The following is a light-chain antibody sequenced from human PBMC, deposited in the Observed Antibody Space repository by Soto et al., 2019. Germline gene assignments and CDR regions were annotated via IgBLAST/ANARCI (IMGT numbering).Light chain of an antibody. Sequence: QSVLTQAPSASGTPGQKVTISCSGSSSNIGRNTVNWYQQLPGTAPKVLMYESNQRPSGVPDRFSGSQSGTSASLAISGLQSEDEADYYCATWDDSLSGPVFGGGTKVTVL. J-gene: IGLJ3*02. CDR1: SSNIGRNT. CDR2: ESN. V-gene: IGLV1-44*01. CDR3: ATWDDSLSGPV.